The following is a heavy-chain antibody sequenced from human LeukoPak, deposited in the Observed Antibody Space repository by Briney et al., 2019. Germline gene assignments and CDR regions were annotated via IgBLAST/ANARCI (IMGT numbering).Heavy chain of an antibody. J-gene: IGHJ3*02. CDR1: GFTFSTYW. Sequence: GGSLRLSCAASGFTFSTYWMSWVRQAPGKGLEWVANIKQDGSEKYYVDSVKGRFTISRDNAKNSLYLQMNSLRAEDTAVYYCANSPSVSSPGAFDIWGQGTMVTVSS. V-gene: IGHV3-7*03. CDR2: IKQDGSEK. D-gene: IGHD1-26*01. CDR3: ANSPSVSSPGAFDI.